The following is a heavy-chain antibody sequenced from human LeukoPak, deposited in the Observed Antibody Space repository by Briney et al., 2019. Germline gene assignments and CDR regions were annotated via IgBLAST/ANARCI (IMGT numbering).Heavy chain of an antibody. CDR1: GFTFNSYA. Sequence: PGGSLRLSCVASGFTFNSYAVTWVRQAPGKGLEWVSGISGSGGTTYYADSVKGRFTISRQNSKNTVFLQMDSLRADDTALYYCAKDQGYSGASGSFEYWGQGTLVTVSS. D-gene: IGHD5-12*01. J-gene: IGHJ4*02. CDR3: AKDQGYSGASGSFEY. V-gene: IGHV3-23*01. CDR2: ISGSGGTT.